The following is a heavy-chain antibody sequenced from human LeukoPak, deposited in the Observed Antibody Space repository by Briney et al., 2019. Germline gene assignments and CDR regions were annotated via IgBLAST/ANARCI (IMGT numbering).Heavy chain of an antibody. D-gene: IGHD3-16*02. Sequence: GGSLRLSCAASAFTFSSYGMHWVRQAPGKGLEWVSYVSSSSDTIYYADSVKGRFTISRDNAKNSLYLEMNSLRAEDTAVYYCARVRLSSRFYDAFDIWGQGTMVTVSS. CDR2: VSSSSDTI. V-gene: IGHV3-48*04. CDR3: ARVRLSSRFYDAFDI. CDR1: AFTFSSYG. J-gene: IGHJ3*02.